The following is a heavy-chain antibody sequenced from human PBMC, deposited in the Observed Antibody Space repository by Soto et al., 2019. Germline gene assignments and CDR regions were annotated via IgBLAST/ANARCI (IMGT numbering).Heavy chain of an antibody. V-gene: IGHV1-8*01. J-gene: IGHJ4*02. CDR1: GYTFTSYN. Sequence: SVKVSCKASGYTFTSYNSNWVRQAPGQGLEWMGWMNPNSGNKGYAQTFLDRITLTRDNSITTAYMELSSLRSDDTAVYFCVRYGVAASYWGQGSLVTVSS. CDR2: MNPNSGNK. CDR3: VRYGVAASY. D-gene: IGHD2-8*01.